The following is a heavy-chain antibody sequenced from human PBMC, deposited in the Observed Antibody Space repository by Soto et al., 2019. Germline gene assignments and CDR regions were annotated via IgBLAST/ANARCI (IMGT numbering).Heavy chain of an antibody. V-gene: IGHV1-69*12. CDR3: ARDHERGMDV. Sequence: QVQLVQSGAEVKKPGXSVKXXCTASGGTFSSYAISWVRQAPGQGLEWMGGIIPIFGTANYAQKFQGRVTITADESTSTAYMELSSLRSEDTVVYYCARDHERGMDVWGQGTTVTVSS. J-gene: IGHJ6*02. D-gene: IGHD1-1*01. CDR2: IIPIFGTA. CDR1: GGTFSSYA.